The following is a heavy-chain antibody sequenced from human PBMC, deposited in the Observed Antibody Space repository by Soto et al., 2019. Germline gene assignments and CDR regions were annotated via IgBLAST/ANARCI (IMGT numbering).Heavy chain of an antibody. CDR1: GGSISSGGYY. V-gene: IGHV4-31*03. J-gene: IGHJ4*02. CDR3: ARDQAPYGDYGVSYYFDY. D-gene: IGHD4-17*01. CDR2: IYYSGST. Sequence: QVPLQESGPGLVKPSQTLSLTCTVSGGSISSGGYYWSWIRQHPGKGLEWIGYIYYSGSTYYNPSLKSRVTISVDTSKNQFSLKLSSVTAADTAVYYCARDQAPYGDYGVSYYFDYWGQGTLVTVSS.